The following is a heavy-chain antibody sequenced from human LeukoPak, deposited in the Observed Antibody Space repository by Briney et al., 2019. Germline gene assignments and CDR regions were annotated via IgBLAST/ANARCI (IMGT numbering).Heavy chain of an antibody. CDR3: AKSDCRGGSCYENY. D-gene: IGHD2-15*01. Sequence: GGSLRLSCAASGFTFSSYAMLWVRQAPGKGLEWVSAICGSGGSTYYADSVKGRFTISRDNSKNTLYLQMNSLRAEDTAVYYCAKSDCRGGSCYENYWGQGTLVTGSS. CDR1: GFTFSSYA. V-gene: IGHV3-23*01. CDR2: ICGSGGST. J-gene: IGHJ4*02.